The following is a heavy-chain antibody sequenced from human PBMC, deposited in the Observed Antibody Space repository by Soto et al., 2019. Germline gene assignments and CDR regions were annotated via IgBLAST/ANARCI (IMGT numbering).Heavy chain of an antibody. J-gene: IGHJ4*02. CDR1: GFTFSTFW. Sequence: EVQLVESGGGLVQHGGSLRLSCAASGFTFSTFWMHWVRHVPGKGLVWVSRINGDGSSTGYADSVKGRFTVSRDNAKNTLNLQMNRLRGEDTAIYYCARDLDTYGYSKADYWGQGTLVSVAS. CDR3: ARDLDTYGYSKADY. CDR2: INGDGSST. D-gene: IGHD5-18*01. V-gene: IGHV3-74*01.